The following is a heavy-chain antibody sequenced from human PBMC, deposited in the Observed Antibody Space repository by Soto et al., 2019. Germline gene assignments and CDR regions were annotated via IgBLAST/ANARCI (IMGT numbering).Heavy chain of an antibody. CDR2: TYYRSKWYN. D-gene: IGHD6-19*01. CDR1: GDSVFSSTAA. CDR3: SRDRSGSGWFNAFDI. V-gene: IGHV6-1*01. J-gene: IGHJ3*02. Sequence: SQTLSLPCAISGDSVFSSTAAWNWIRQSPSRGLEWLGRTYYRSKWYNDYAVSVKSRITINPDTSKHQFSLQLNSVPPEDTAVYYCSRDRSGSGWFNAFDIWGQGTMVTVSS.